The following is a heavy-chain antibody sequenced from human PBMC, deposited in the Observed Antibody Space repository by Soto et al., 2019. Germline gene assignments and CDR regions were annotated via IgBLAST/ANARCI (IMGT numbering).Heavy chain of an antibody. V-gene: IGHV1-18*01. J-gene: IGHJ3*02. CDR2: ISAYNGNT. D-gene: IGHD3-9*01. Sequence: ASVTVSCKASGYTFTSYGISWVRQAPGQGLEWMGWISAYNGNTNYAQKLQGRVTMTTDTSTSTAYMELRSLRSDDTAVYYCARDQLRYFDWPDTYDAFDIWGQGTMVTVSS. CDR1: GYTFTSYG. CDR3: ARDQLRYFDWPDTYDAFDI.